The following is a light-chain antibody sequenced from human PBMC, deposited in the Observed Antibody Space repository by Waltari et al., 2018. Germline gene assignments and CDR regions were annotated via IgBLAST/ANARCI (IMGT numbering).Light chain of an antibody. V-gene: IGKV4-1*01. CDR1: QTVLYNSKNY. J-gene: IGKJ3*01. CDR3: QQYYGAPFS. Sequence: DIVMTQSPASLAVSLGERASITCKSSQTVLYNSKNYLAWYQQKQGQPPKFLIYGASTREFGVPDRFSASGSGTDFTLTISSLQPEDVSVYYCQQYYGAPFSFGPGTRV. CDR2: GAS.